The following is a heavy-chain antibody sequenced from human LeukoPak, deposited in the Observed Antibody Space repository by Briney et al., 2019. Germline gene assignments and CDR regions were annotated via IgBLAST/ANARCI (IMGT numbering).Heavy chain of an antibody. V-gene: IGHV4-39*07. Sequence: SETLSLTCTVSGGSISSSSYYWGWIRQPPGKGLEWIGSIYYSGSTYYNPSLKSRVTISVDTSKNQFSLKLSSVTAADTAVYYCARRNYYGSGSYSLDYWGQGTLVTVSS. J-gene: IGHJ4*02. CDR1: GGSISSSSYY. D-gene: IGHD3-10*01. CDR3: ARRNYYGSGSYSLDY. CDR2: IYYSGST.